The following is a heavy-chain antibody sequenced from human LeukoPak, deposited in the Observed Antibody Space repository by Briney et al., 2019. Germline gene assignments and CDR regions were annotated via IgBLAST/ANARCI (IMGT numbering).Heavy chain of an antibody. CDR1: GFNFSNYW. V-gene: IGHV3-7*01. Sequence: GGSLRLSCSVSGFNFSNYWMIWVRQAPGRGLECLAIINEDGSEKHHVDSVKGRFTISSDNAKNSLFLEMNNLRDDDTAFYYCARDGSVTYHTAFDFWDRGTGVSVS. D-gene: IGHD6-19*01. J-gene: IGHJ4*02. CDR3: ARDGSVTYHTAFDF. CDR2: INEDGSEK.